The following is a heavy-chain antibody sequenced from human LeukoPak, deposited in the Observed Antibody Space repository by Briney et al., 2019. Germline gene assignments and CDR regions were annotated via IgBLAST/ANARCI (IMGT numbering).Heavy chain of an antibody. Sequence: GGSLRLSCEASGFTFSRYWMHWVRQAPGKGLVWVSRINSDGSRTTYADSVKGRFTISRDNAKNTLYLQMNSPRAEDTAVYYCATRTYGSGSYYDDYWGQGTLVTVSS. D-gene: IGHD3-10*01. J-gene: IGHJ4*02. CDR2: INSDGSRT. CDR3: ATRTYGSGSYYDDY. CDR1: GFTFSRYW. V-gene: IGHV3-74*01.